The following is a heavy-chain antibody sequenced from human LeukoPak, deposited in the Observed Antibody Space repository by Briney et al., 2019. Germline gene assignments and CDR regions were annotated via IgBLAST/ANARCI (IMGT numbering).Heavy chain of an antibody. CDR2: ISYDGSNK. J-gene: IGHJ4*02. V-gene: IGHV3-30-3*01. CDR1: GFTFSSYA. Sequence: PGGSLRLSCAASGFTFSSYAMHWVRQAPGKGLEWVAVISYDGSNKYSADSVKGRFTISRDNSKNTLYLQMNSLRAEDTAVYYCARATPCDYWGQGTLVTVSS. CDR3: ARATPCDY.